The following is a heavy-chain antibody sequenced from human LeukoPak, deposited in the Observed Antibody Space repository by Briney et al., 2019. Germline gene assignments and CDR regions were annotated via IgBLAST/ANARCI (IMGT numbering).Heavy chain of an antibody. J-gene: IGHJ4*02. CDR3: ARGPQDIVVVPAAIHYYFDY. CDR2: INHSGST. CDR1: GGSISSYY. V-gene: IGHV4-34*01. Sequence: SETLSLTCTVSGGSISSYYWSWIRRPPGKGLEWIGEINHSGSTNYNPSLKSRVTISVDTSKNQFPLKLSSVTAADTAVYYCARGPQDIVVVPAAIHYYFDYWGQGTLVTVSS. D-gene: IGHD2-2*02.